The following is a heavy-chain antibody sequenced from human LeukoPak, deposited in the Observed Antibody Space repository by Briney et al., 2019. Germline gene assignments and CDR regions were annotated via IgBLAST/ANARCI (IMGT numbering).Heavy chain of an antibody. D-gene: IGHD3-22*01. V-gene: IGHV3-23*01. CDR3: AKDLALSGVVVITLDY. CDR1: GFPFSIYA. CDR2: ITGTGGST. Sequence: GGSLRLPCAASGFPFSIYAMSCVRQAPGKGLEWVSAITGTGGSTYYADSVKGRFTISRDNSKNTLYLQMISLRAEDTAVYYCAKDLALSGVVVITLDYWGQGTLVTASS. J-gene: IGHJ4*02.